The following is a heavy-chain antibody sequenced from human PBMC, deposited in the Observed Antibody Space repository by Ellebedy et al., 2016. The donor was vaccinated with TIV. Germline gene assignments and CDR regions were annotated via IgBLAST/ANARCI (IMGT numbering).Heavy chain of an antibody. Sequence: PGGSLRLSCAASGFSSRNYWMSWVRQAPGKGLEGVANIYQDGSVQYYVDSVKGRFTISRDNARNSLYLQMNSLRAEDTAVYYCARRGSYGDYAVQVNSWFDSWGRGTLVTVSS. D-gene: IGHD4-17*01. CDR3: ARRGSYGDYAVQVNSWFDS. J-gene: IGHJ5*01. CDR1: GFSSRNYW. V-gene: IGHV3-7*01. CDR2: IYQDGSVQ.